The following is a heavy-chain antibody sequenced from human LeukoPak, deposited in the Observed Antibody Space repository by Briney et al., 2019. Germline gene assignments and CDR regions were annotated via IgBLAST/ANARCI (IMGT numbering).Heavy chain of an antibody. CDR2: IIPIFGTA. CDR3: ARGGLELRDSSWFDP. D-gene: IGHD1-7*01. CDR1: GGTFSSYA. J-gene: IGHJ5*02. Sequence: GASVKVSCKASGGTFSSYAISWVRQAPGQGLEWMGGIIPIFGTANYAQKFQGRVTITTDESTSKAYMELSRLRSEDTAVYYCARGGLELRDSSWFDPWGQGTLVTVSS. V-gene: IGHV1-69*05.